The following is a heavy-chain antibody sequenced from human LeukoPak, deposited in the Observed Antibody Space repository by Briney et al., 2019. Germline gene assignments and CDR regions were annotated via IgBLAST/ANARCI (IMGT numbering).Heavy chain of an antibody. CDR1: GFSFSSYG. Sequence: GGSLRLSCGASGFSFSSYGMHWVRQAPGKGLEWVASIWPDGSKRYYADSVKGRFTISRDNAKNTLYVQMNSLRAEDTAVYYCVRGFGIGDHWGQGTLVTVSS. D-gene: IGHD3-16*01. V-gene: IGHV3-33*01. CDR2: IWPDGSKR. CDR3: VRGFGIGDH. J-gene: IGHJ5*02.